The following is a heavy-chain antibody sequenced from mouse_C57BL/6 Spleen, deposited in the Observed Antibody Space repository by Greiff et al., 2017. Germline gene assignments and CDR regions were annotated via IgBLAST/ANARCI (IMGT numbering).Heavy chain of an antibody. V-gene: IGHV1-52*01. J-gene: IGHJ2*01. CDR3: ARSANYFDG. CDR1: GYTFTSYW. CDR2: IDPSDSET. Sequence: QVHVKQPGAELVRPGSSVKLSCKASGYTFTSYWMHWVKQRPIQGLEWIGNIDPSDSETHYNQKFKDKATLTVDKSSSTAYMLLSSLTSEDSAVYYCARSANYFDGWGKGTTLTVSS.